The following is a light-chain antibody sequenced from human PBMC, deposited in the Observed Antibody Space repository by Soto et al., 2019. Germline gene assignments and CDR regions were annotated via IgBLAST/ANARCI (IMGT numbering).Light chain of an antibody. CDR1: SSDVGGYNY. J-gene: IGLJ2*01. CDR3: SSYAGSNNHVV. V-gene: IGLV2-8*01. CDR2: EVS. Sequence: QSALTQPPSASGSPGESVTISCTGTSSDVGGYNYVSWYQQHPGKAPKLMIYEVSKRTSGVPDRFSGSKSGNTASLTVSGLQTEYEADYYCSSYAGSNNHVVFGGGTKLTVL.